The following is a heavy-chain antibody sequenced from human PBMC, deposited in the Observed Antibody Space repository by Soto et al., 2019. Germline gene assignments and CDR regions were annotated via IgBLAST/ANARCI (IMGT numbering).Heavy chain of an antibody. CDR1: GYSFTSYW. D-gene: IGHD3-10*01. CDR3: ARLSYYGPGSYNWFDP. Sequence: GESLKISCKGSGYSFTSYWIGWVRQMPGKGLEWMGIIYPGDSDTRYSPSFQGQVTISADKSISTAYLQWSSLKASDTAMYYCARLSYYGPGSYNWFDPWGQGTLVTVSS. CDR2: IYPGDSDT. V-gene: IGHV5-51*01. J-gene: IGHJ5*02.